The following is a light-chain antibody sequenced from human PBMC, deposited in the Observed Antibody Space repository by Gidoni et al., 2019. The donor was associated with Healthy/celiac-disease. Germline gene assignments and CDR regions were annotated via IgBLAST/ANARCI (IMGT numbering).Light chain of an antibody. V-gene: IGLV2-14*01. CDR3: SSYTSSSTLDNYV. J-gene: IGLJ1*01. CDR1: SSDVGGYNY. CDR2: DVS. Sequence: QSALTQPASVSGSPGQSITISCTGTSSDVGGYNYVSWYQQHPGKAPKLMIYDVSNRPSGVSNRFSGSKSGNTASRTISGLQAEDEADYYCSSYTSSSTLDNYVFGTGTKVTVL.